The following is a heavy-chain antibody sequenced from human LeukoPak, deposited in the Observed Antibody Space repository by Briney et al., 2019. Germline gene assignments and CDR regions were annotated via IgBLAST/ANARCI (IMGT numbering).Heavy chain of an antibody. CDR3: ARDQGWIFGVVNVFDY. V-gene: IGHV3-74*01. CDR1: GFTFSSYW. J-gene: IGHJ4*02. D-gene: IGHD3-3*01. Sequence: GGSLRLSCAASGFTFSSYWMHWVRQAPGKGLVWVSRINSDGSSTSYADSVKGRFTISRDNAKNTLYLQMNSLRAEDTAVYYCARDQGWIFGVVNVFDYWGQGTLVTVSS. CDR2: INSDGSST.